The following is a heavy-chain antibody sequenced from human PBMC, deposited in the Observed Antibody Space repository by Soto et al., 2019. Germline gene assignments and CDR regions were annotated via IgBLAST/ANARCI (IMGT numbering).Heavy chain of an antibody. Sequence: QVQLVQSGAEVKKPGASVEVSCKASGYTFTTYGISWVRQAPGQGLEWMGWISAYNGNTNYAQNLQGRVTMTTDKSTRTAYVALRSLRSDDTALYYCARFYASGSYPYGYRGQGTLVSVS. J-gene: IGHJ4*02. CDR2: ISAYNGNT. CDR1: GYTFTTYG. CDR3: ARFYASGSYPYGY. V-gene: IGHV1-18*01. D-gene: IGHD3-10*01.